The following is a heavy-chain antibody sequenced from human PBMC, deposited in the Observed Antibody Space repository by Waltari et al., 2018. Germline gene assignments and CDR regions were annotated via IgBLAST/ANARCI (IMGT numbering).Heavy chain of an antibody. CDR1: GYTFTGYY. Sequence: QVQLVQSGAEVKKPGASVKVSCKASGYTFTGYYMHWVRQAPGQGLEWMGWINPNSGGTNYAQKFQGRVTMTRDTSISTAYMELSRLRSDDTAVYYCARDRNGGWYVNYYYYGMDVWGQGTTVTVSS. CDR2: INPNSGGT. CDR3: ARDRNGGWYVNYYYYGMDV. D-gene: IGHD6-19*01. J-gene: IGHJ6*02. V-gene: IGHV1-2*02.